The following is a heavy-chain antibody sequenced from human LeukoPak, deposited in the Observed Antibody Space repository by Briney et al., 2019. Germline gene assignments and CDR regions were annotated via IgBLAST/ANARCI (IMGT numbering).Heavy chain of an antibody. Sequence: SVKVSCKASGYTFTSYGISWVRQAPGQGLEWMGGIIPIFGTANYAQKFQGRVTITADESTSTAYMELSSLRSEDTAVYYCARGVGYFDWLTLDHWGQGTLVTVSS. D-gene: IGHD3-9*01. J-gene: IGHJ4*02. CDR2: IIPIFGTA. CDR1: GYTFTSYG. V-gene: IGHV1-69*13. CDR3: ARGVGYFDWLTLDH.